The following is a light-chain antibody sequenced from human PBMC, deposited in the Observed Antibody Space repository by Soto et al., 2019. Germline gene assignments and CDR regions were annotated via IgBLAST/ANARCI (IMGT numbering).Light chain of an antibody. V-gene: IGLV1-40*01. CDR2: GNS. CDR1: SYNIGAGYD. J-gene: IGLJ2*01. CDR3: QSYDSSVSKVV. Sequence: QSVLTQPPSVSGAPGQRVTISCTGSSYNIGAGYDVHWYQQLPGTAPKLLIYGNSNRPSGVPDRFSGSKSGTSASLAITGLQADDEADYYCQSYDSSVSKVVFGGGTKVTVL.